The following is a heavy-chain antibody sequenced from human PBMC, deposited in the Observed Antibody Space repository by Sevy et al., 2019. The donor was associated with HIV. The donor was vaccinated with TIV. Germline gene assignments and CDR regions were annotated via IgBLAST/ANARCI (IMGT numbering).Heavy chain of an antibody. V-gene: IGHV4-59*01. CDR2: IYYSGST. CDR1: GGSISSYY. J-gene: IGHJ4*02. D-gene: IGHD3-22*01. Sequence: SETLSLTCTVSGGSISSYYWSWIRQPPGKGLEWIGYIYYSGSTNYNPSLKSRVTISVDTSKNQFSLKLGSVTAADTAVYYCARIDYYDSSGYFDYWGQGTLVTVSS. CDR3: ARIDYYDSSGYFDY.